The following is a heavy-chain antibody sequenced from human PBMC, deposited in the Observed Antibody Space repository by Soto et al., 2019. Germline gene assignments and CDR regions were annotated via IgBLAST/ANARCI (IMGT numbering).Heavy chain of an antibody. CDR2: INHSGST. D-gene: IGHD2-15*01. Sequence: SLSRAACSGTVWIYYCGWICKHPGKGLEWIGEINHSGSTNYNPSLKSRVTISVDTSKNQFSLKLSSVTAADTAVYYCAIFAGEYWRGCGWYWRSFDSWG. V-gene: IGHV4-34*08. J-gene: IGHJ3*01. CDR3: AIFAGEYWRGCGWYWRSFDS. CDR1: SGTVWIYY.